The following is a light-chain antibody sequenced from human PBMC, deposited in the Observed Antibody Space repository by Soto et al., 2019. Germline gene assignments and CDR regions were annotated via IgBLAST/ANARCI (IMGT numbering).Light chain of an antibody. J-gene: IGLJ3*02. Sequence: QTVVTQEPSISVSPGGTVTLTCGLNSGSVSTSDYPSWYQQTPGQAPRTLIYGTDTRSSGVPDRFSGSIVGNKAALTITGAQAEDESDYYCVLYMTSGLRVFGGGTKL. CDR1: SGSVSTSDY. V-gene: IGLV8-61*01. CDR2: GTD. CDR3: VLYMTSGLRV.